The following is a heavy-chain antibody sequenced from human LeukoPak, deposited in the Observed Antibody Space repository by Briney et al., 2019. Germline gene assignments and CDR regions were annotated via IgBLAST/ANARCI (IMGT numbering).Heavy chain of an antibody. D-gene: IGHD3-10*01. CDR2: TRYDEDNK. Sequence: GGSLRLSCAASGFTFSSYGMNWVRQAPGKGLEWVAFTRYDEDNKYYADSVKGRFTISRDNSKNTLYLQMNSLRAEDTAVYYCARNLYGSGSYEYYFDYWGQGTLVTVSS. V-gene: IGHV3-30*02. CDR3: ARNLYGSGSYEYYFDY. CDR1: GFTFSSYG. J-gene: IGHJ4*02.